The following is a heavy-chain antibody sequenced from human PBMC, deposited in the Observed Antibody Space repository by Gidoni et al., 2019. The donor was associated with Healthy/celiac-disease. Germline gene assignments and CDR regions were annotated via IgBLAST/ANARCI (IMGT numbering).Heavy chain of an antibody. D-gene: IGHD5-12*01. V-gene: IGHV3-20*04. CDR3: ARGLRDGYNWGWLAQPFDY. J-gene: IGHJ4*02. CDR2: INWNGGST. CDR1: GFTFVDYG. Sequence: EVQLVESGGGVVRPGGHLRLPCAASGFTFVDYGMSWVPEAPGKGLKWVFGINWNGGSTGYADSVKGRFTISRDNAKNSLYLQMNSLRAEDTALYYCARGLRDGYNWGWLAQPFDYWGQGTLVTVAS.